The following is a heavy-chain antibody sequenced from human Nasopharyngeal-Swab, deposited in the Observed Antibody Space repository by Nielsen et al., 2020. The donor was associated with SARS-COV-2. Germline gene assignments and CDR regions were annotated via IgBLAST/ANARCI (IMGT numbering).Heavy chain of an antibody. Sequence: ASVQVSCNASGYFSRSYGINWVRQAPGQGLEWMGWLIVYNADRKYAEKFQGRVSMTTDTSTTTAYMELRSLTSDDTAVYYCARDVEEWLVVPSLSFDRWGQGTLITGSS. CDR3: ARDVEEWLVVPSLSFDR. CDR2: LIVYNADR. V-gene: IGHV1-18*01. J-gene: IGHJ5*02. D-gene: IGHD5-18*01. CDR1: GYFSRSYG.